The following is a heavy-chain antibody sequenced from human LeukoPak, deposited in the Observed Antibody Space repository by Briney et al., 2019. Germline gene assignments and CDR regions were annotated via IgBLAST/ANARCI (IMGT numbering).Heavy chain of an antibody. CDR3: ARVSFSSGYYSWFDP. D-gene: IGHD3-22*01. V-gene: IGHV1-69*05. J-gene: IGHJ5*02. Sequence: ASVKVSCKASGGTFSSYAISWVRQAPGQGLEWMGGIIPIFGTANYAQKFQGRVTITTGESTSTAYMELSSLRSEDTAVYYCARVSFSSGYYSWFDPWGQGTLVTVSS. CDR1: GGTFSSYA. CDR2: IIPIFGTA.